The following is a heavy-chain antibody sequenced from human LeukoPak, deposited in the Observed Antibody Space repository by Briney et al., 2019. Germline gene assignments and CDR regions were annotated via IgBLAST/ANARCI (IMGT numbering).Heavy chain of an antibody. D-gene: IGHD2-15*01. Sequence: SVKVSCKASGGTFSSYAISWVRQAPGQGLEWMGGIIPIFGTANYAQKFQGRVTITADESTSTAYMELRSLRSDDTAMYYCARDCSGGSCYLVYWGQGTLVTVSS. CDR1: GGTFSSYA. CDR3: ARDCSGGSCYLVY. CDR2: IIPIFGTA. J-gene: IGHJ4*02. V-gene: IGHV1-69*13.